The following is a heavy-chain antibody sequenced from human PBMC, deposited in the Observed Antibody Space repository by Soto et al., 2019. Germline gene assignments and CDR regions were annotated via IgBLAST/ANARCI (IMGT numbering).Heavy chain of an antibody. CDR2: IYSGGNT. V-gene: IGHV3-53*02. CDR1: GFTVSSNY. J-gene: IGHJ4*02. CDR3: ARATGRY. D-gene: IGHD1-1*01. Sequence: EVQLVETGGGLIQPGGSLRLSCAASGFTVSSNYMTWVRQAPGKGLEWVSVIYSGGNTYYADSVKGRFTSSRDKSKNTLYLQMNSLRAEDTAVYYCARATGRYWGQGTLVTVSS.